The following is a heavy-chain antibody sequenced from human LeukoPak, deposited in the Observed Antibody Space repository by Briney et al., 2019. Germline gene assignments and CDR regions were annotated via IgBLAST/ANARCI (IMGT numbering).Heavy chain of an antibody. CDR2: INTGNT. CDR3: AKSYVGTPRGFDY. V-gene: IGHV3-23*05. D-gene: IGHD3-10*02. J-gene: IGHJ4*02. Sequence: GGSLRLSCAASGFNFIAMNWVRQAPGKGLEWVSAINTGNTYYADSVKGRFTISRDNSKNTLYLQMNSLRAEDTAVYYCAKSYVGTPRGFDYWGQGTLVTVSS. CDR1: GFNFIA.